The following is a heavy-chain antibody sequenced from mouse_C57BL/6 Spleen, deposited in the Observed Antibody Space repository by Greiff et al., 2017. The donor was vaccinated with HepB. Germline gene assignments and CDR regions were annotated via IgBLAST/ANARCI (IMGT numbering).Heavy chain of an antibody. CDR3: ARRDGYHNPFAY. Sequence: QVQLQQPGAELVRPGSSVKLSCKASGYTFTSYWMDWVKQRPGQGLEWIGNIYPSDSETHYNQKFKDKATLTVDKSSSTAYMQLSSLTSEDSAVYYCARRDGYHNPFAYWGQGTLVTVYA. CDR1: GYTFTSYW. D-gene: IGHD2-3*01. J-gene: IGHJ3*01. CDR2: IYPSDSET. V-gene: IGHV1-61*01.